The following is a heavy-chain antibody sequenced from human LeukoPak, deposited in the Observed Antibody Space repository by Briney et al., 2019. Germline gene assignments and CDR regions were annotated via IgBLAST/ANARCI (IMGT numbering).Heavy chain of an antibody. CDR3: AKGATVSATGTIDY. V-gene: IGHV3-23*01. D-gene: IGHD6-13*01. Sequence: GGSLRLSCAASGFTFSNSAMSWVRQAPGKGLEWVSALTGSGGGTYYADAVKGRFTISRDNSKNTMYLQMNSLRAEDTAVYYCAKGATVSATGTIDYWGQGTLVTVSS. CDR1: GFTFSNSA. CDR2: LTGSGGGT. J-gene: IGHJ4*02.